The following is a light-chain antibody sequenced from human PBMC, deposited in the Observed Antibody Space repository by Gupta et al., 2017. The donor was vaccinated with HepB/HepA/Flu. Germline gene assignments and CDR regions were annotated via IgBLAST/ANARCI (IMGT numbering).Light chain of an antibody. CDR2: GVS. Sequence: EIVMTQSPATLSVSPGERATLSCRASQNIKSNLAWYKQKFGQAPRLLIYGVSTRDTGITARFSGSGSGKEFTLTISSRQSEDFAVYYCQQAENWPTWTFGQGTKVEIK. V-gene: IGKV3-15*01. CDR1: QNIKSN. CDR3: QQAENWPTWT. J-gene: IGKJ1*01.